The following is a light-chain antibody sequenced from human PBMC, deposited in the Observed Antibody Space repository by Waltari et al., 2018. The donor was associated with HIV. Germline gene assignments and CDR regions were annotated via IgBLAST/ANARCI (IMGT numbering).Light chain of an antibody. CDR3: QVWDSSRDWV. CDR1: NTGSKR. J-gene: IGLJ3*02. Sequence: SNVLTQPPSVSVAPGQTARITCGGNNTGSKRVHWYQQRPGQAPVVVVFDDSDRPSGIPEGFAGPNSGNTATLTIRRVEAGNEADYDCQVWDSSRDWVFVGGTKLTVL. CDR2: DDS. V-gene: IGLV3-21*02.